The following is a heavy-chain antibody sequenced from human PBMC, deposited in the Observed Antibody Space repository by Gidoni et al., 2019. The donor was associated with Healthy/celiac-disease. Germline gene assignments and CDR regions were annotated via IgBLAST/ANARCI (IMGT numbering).Heavy chain of an antibody. CDR3: ARDLAMVRGVHDAFDI. Sequence: QLQLQESGPGLVKPSETLYLTCTVSGGSISSSSYYWGWIRQPPGKGLEWIGSIYYSGSTYYNPSLKSRVTISVDTSKNQFSLKLSSVTAADTAVYYCARDLAMVRGVHDAFDIWGQGTMVTVSS. D-gene: IGHD3-10*01. CDR1: GGSISSSSYY. J-gene: IGHJ3*02. CDR2: IYYSGST. V-gene: IGHV4-39*07.